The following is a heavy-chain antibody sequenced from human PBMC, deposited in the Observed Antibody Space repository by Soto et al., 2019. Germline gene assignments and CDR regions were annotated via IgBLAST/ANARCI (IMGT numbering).Heavy chain of an antibody. CDR3: ARTGWNYPLDY. CDR1: GGSVSSGSYY. CDR2: IYYSGST. J-gene: IGHJ4*02. V-gene: IGHV4-61*01. D-gene: IGHD1-7*01. Sequence: QVQLQESGPGLVKPSETLSLTCTVSGGSVSSGSYYWSWIRQPPEKGLEWIGYIYYSGSTNYNPSLKSRVTISVDTSKNQFSLKLNSVTAADTAVYYCARTGWNYPLDYWGQGTLVTVSS.